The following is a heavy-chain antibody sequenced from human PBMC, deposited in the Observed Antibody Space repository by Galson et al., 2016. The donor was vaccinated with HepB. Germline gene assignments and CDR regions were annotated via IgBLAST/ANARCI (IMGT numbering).Heavy chain of an antibody. V-gene: IGHV3-53*01. D-gene: IGHD3-22*01. J-gene: IGHJ4*02. CDR2: IYSGGAT. CDR3: AKNLDSGWHFPFDY. CDR1: GFNVRSYY. Sequence: SLRLSCAGSGFNVRSYYMNWVRQAPGKGLEWVSVIYSGGATSYADSAKGRFTMSRDTSNNTVFLQMNSLRTEDTAVYYCAKNLDSGWHFPFDYWGQGILVTVSS.